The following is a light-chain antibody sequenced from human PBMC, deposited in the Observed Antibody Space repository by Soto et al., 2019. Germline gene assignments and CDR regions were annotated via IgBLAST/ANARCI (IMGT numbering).Light chain of an antibody. CDR3: GVWDRSLTTYV. CDR1: GSNVGTYS. Sequence: QSVLTQPPSVSAAPGQKVTISCSGSGSNVGTYSVSWYQHLPGTAPKLLIYDSTTRPSGIPDRFSGSKSGTSATLGITGLQTVDEAEYYCGVWDRSLTTYVFGPGTKLTVL. V-gene: IGLV1-51*01. CDR2: DST. J-gene: IGLJ1*01.